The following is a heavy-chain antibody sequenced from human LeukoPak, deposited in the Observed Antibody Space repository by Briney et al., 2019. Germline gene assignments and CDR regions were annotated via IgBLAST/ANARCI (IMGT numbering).Heavy chain of an antibody. J-gene: IGHJ4*02. CDR2: IYHSGIT. CDR1: GGSISSSNW. D-gene: IGHD6-19*01. Sequence: KPSETLSLTCAVSGGSISSSNWWSWVRQPPGKGLEWSGEIYHSGITNYNPSLKSRVTISVDKSKNQFSLKLSSVTSPVPAVYYRARLEGNVAGHYGYWGQGTMVTVSS. CDR3: ARLEGNVAGHYGY. V-gene: IGHV4-4*02.